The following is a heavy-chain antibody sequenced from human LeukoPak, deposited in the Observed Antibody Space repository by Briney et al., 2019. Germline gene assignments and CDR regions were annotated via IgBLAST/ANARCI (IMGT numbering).Heavy chain of an antibody. Sequence: SVKVSCKASGGTFSSYAISWVRQAPGQGLEWMGGIIPIFGTANYAQKFQGRVTIAADESTSTAYMELSSLRSEDTAVYYCARVGTVAGTIWFDPWGQGTLVTVSS. CDR2: IIPIFGTA. D-gene: IGHD6-19*01. CDR3: ARVGTVAGTIWFDP. CDR1: GGTFSSYA. V-gene: IGHV1-69*13. J-gene: IGHJ5*02.